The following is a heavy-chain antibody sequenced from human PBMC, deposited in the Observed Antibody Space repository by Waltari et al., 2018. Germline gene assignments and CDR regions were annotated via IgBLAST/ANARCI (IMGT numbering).Heavy chain of an antibody. D-gene: IGHD6-19*01. Sequence: EVQLVESGGGLVKPGGSLRLSCSASGFTFSSYSMNWARQAPGKGLDWLSSISSSSSYIYYADSVKGRFTISRDNAKNSLYLKMNSLRAEDMAVYYCARVDSSGWYYFDYWGQGTLVTVSS. CDR2: ISSSSSYI. V-gene: IGHV3-21*01. CDR1: GFTFSSYS. J-gene: IGHJ4*02. CDR3: ARVDSSGWYYFDY.